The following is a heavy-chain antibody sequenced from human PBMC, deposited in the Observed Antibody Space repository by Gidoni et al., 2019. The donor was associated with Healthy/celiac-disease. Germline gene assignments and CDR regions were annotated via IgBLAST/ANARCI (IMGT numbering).Heavy chain of an antibody. CDR3: AKSSVVGNLALGYCSGGSCYLDAFDI. CDR1: GFTFSSYA. Sequence: EVQLLESGGGLVQPGGSLRLSCAPSGFTFSSYAMRWVRQAPGKGLEWVSAISGSGGSTYYADSVKGRFTISRDNSKNTLYLQMNSLRAEDTAVYYCAKSSVVGNLALGYCSGGSCYLDAFDIWGQGTMVTVSS. D-gene: IGHD2-15*01. CDR2: ISGSGGST. V-gene: IGHV3-23*01. J-gene: IGHJ3*02.